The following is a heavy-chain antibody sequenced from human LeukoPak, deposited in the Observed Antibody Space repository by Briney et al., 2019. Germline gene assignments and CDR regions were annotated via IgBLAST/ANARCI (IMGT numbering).Heavy chain of an antibody. CDR3: ARDIPYGDYVGNYFDY. CDR1: GYTFTSYA. J-gene: IGHJ4*02. D-gene: IGHD4-17*01. V-gene: IGHV1-3*01. CDR2: INAGNGNT. Sequence: GASVKVSCKASGYTFTSYAMHWVRQAPGQRLEWMGWINAGNGNTKYSQKFQGRVTITRDTSASTAYMELSSLRSEDTAVYYCARDIPYGDYVGNYFDYWGQGTLVTVSS.